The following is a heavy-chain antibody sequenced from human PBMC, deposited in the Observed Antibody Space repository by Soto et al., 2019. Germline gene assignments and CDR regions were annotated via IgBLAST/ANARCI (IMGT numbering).Heavy chain of an antibody. CDR1: GFTFSSYA. CDR3: ARADFYDGKGGLDY. CDR2: ISYDGSNK. V-gene: IGHV3-30-3*01. Sequence: QVQLVESGGGVVQPGRSLRLSCAASGFTFSSYAMHWVRQAPGKGLEWVAVISYDGSNKYYADSVKGRFTISRDNSKNTLYLQMNILRAEDTAVYYCARADFYDGKGGLDYWGQGTLVTFS. J-gene: IGHJ4*02. D-gene: IGHD5-12*01.